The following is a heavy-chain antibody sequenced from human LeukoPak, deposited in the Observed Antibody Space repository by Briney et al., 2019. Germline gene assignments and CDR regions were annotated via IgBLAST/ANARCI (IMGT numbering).Heavy chain of an antibody. CDR2: ISGSGCST. Sequence: PGGSLRLSCAASGCTFSSYAMSWVRQAPGKGLDWVSAISGSGCSTYYADSVKGRFTISRDNSKNTMYLQMNSLRAEDTAVYYCAKEDSYGHRSYYYGMDVWGQGTTVTVSS. CDR1: GCTFSSYA. V-gene: IGHV3-23*01. D-gene: IGHD5-18*01. CDR3: AKEDSYGHRSYYYGMDV. J-gene: IGHJ6*02.